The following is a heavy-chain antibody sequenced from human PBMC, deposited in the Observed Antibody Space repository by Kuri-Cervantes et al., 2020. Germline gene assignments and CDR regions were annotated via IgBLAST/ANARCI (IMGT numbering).Heavy chain of an antibody. Sequence: SGPTLVKPTQTLTLTCTFSGFSLSTSGVGVGWIRQPPGKALEWLARIDWDDDKYYSTSLKTRLTISKDTSKNQVVLTMTNMDPVDTATYYCAHRRLWFGVPYWGQGTLVTVSS. CDR3: AHRRLWFGVPY. J-gene: IGHJ4*02. V-gene: IGHV2-70*12. CDR2: IDWDDDK. CDR1: GFSLSTSGVG. D-gene: IGHD3-10*01.